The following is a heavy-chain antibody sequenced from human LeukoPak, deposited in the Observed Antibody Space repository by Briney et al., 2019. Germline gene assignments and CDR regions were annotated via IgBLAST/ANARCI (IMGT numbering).Heavy chain of an antibody. Sequence: PSETLSLTCSVSGCSISTSSYYWAWIPQPPGKGLEWIGSIYYSGNTYYNSSLESRVTISVDPSDKQFSLEFTSVDAADTAVYYRARPRSIAAPSSWFDPWGQGTLVIVSS. CDR2: IYYSGNT. D-gene: IGHD6-6*01. CDR1: GCSISTSSYY. V-gene: IGHV4-39*01. CDR3: ARPRSIAAPSSWFDP. J-gene: IGHJ5*02.